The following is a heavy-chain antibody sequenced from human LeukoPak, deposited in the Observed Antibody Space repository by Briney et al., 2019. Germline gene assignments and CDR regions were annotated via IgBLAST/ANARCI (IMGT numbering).Heavy chain of an antibody. D-gene: IGHD2-2*01. J-gene: IGHJ6*03. CDR2: ISYDGGDK. Sequence: GGSLRLSCAASGFTFSSYSMHWVRQAPGKGLEWVALISYDGGDKYYADSVKGRFTISRDNSKNTLYLQMNSLRAEDTAVYYCARNPQLLSGAWNYYYYMDVWGKGTTVTVSS. CDR1: GFTFSSYS. CDR3: ARNPQLLSGAWNYYYYMDV. V-gene: IGHV3-30-3*01.